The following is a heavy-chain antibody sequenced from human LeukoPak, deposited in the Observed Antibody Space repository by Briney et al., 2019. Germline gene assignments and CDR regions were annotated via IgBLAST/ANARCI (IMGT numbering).Heavy chain of an antibody. J-gene: IGHJ4*02. CDR1: GFTFSSYS. CDR3: AKDRSYSGYEPLDY. Sequence: GGSLGLSCAASGFTFSSYSMNWVRQAPGKGLEWVSSISSSSSYIYYADSVKGRFTISRDNAKNSLYLQMNSLRAEDTAMYYCAKDRSYSGYEPLDYWGQGTLVTVSS. V-gene: IGHV3-21*01. D-gene: IGHD5-12*01. CDR2: ISSSSSYI.